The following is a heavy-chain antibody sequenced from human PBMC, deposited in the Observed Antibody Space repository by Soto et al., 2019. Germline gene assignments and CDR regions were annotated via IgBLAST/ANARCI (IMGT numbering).Heavy chain of an antibody. D-gene: IGHD4-17*01. J-gene: IGHJ5*02. V-gene: IGHV1-69*12. CDR1: GGTFSRYA. CDR3: ASRATVTNRPGWFYP. CDR2: IIPIFGTA. Sequence: QVQLVQSGSEVKKPGSSVKVSCKSSGGTFSRYAIIWVRQAPGQGLEWMGGIIPIFGTANYAQKFQGRVTITADESTSKAYMELSSLRSEDTAVYYCASRATVTNRPGWFYPWGQGTLVTGSS.